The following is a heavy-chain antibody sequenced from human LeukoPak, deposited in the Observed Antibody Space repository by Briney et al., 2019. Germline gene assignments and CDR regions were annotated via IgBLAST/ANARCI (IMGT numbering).Heavy chain of an antibody. CDR1: GGTFSSYA. V-gene: IGHV1-69*13. Sequence: SVKVSCKASGGTFSSYAISWVRQAPGQGLEWMGGIIPIFGTANYAQKFQGRVTITAGESTSTAYMELSSLRSEDTAVYYCARDRPGEGRWLQIDYWGQGTLVTVSS. D-gene: IGHD5-24*01. J-gene: IGHJ4*02. CDR2: IIPIFGTA. CDR3: ARDRPGEGRWLQIDY.